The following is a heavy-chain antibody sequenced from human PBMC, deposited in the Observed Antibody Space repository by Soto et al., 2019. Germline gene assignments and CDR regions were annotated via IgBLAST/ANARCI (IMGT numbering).Heavy chain of an antibody. D-gene: IGHD3-10*01. Sequence: ASETLSLTCAVSGASISSGNWWTWVRQSPQRGLEYIGEIFHDGTANYYPSFERRVAISVDTSKNQFSLKLTSVAAADTAIYFCARLVYDTRLNYMYFDFWGQGTLVTVSS. CDR1: GASISSGNW. J-gene: IGHJ4*02. CDR3: ARLVYDTRLNYMYFDF. CDR2: IFHDGTA. V-gene: IGHV4-4*02.